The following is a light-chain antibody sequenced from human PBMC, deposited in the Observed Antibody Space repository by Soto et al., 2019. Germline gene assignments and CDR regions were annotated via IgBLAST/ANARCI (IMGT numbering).Light chain of an antibody. V-gene: IGKV1-39*01. CDR3: QQSYSTPQT. CDR2: AAS. CDR1: QSITSY. J-gene: IGKJ1*01. Sequence: DIQMTPSPSSLSASVGDRVTITCRASQSITSYLNWYQQKPGKAPKLLIYAASSLQRGVPSRCSGSGSGTNFTLTISKLHPEEFPAYYCQQSYSTPQTVGQGTKVEL.